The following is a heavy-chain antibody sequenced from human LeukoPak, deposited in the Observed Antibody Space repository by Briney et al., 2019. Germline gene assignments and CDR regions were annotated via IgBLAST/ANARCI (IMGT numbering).Heavy chain of an antibody. CDR2: IYYSGST. J-gene: IGHJ5*02. Sequence: SETLSLTCTVSGGSISSYYWSWIRQPPGKGLEWIWYIYYSGSTNYNPSLKSRVTISVDKSKNPFSLQMSSVTAEDTAVYYCASRGYCSSTSCYAPYDWFDTWGQGTMVTVSS. CDR3: ASRGYCSSTSCYAPYDWFDT. CDR1: GGSISSYY. D-gene: IGHD2-2*01. V-gene: IGHV4-59*08.